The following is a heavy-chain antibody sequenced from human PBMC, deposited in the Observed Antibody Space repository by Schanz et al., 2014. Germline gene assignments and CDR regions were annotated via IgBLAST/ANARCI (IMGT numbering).Heavy chain of an antibody. V-gene: IGHV1-8*01. CDR3: TKGRTFGR. CDR1: GYTFTTYY. CDR2: MNSKTGNT. Sequence: QVQLVQSGGEVKKPGVSVKVSCKASGYTFTTYYIHWVRQATGQGLEWMGWMNSKTGNTGYAQRFQGRVTMTRNTSITTAYLELSSLRSGDTAVYYCTKGRTFGRWGQGTLVTVSS. D-gene: IGHD3-16*01. J-gene: IGHJ4*02.